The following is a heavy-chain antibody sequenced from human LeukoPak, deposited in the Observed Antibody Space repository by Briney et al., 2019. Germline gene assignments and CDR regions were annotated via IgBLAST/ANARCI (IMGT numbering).Heavy chain of an antibody. J-gene: IGHJ3*02. D-gene: IGHD2-15*01. Sequence: SETLSLTCTVSGGSISSYYWSWIRQPPGKGLEWIGYIYYSGSTNYNPSLKSRVTISVDTSKNQFSLKLSSVTAADTAVYYCARHRTRHGGSWRLFDAFDIWGQGTMVAVSP. V-gene: IGHV4-59*01. CDR2: IYYSGST. CDR3: ARHRTRHGGSWRLFDAFDI. CDR1: GGSISSYY.